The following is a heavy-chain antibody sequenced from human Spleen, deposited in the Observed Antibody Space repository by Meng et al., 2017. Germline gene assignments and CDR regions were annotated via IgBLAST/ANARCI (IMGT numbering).Heavy chain of an antibody. Sequence: QVQLQRGGAGLLKPSGTLSLPCAVYGGSFSGYYWNWIRQPPGKGLEWIGEINHSGSTNYNPSLESRATISVDTSQNNLSLKLSSVTAADSAVYYCARGPTTMAHDFDYWGQGTLVTVSS. CDR1: GGSFSGYY. D-gene: IGHD4-11*01. CDR2: INHSGST. V-gene: IGHV4-34*01. J-gene: IGHJ4*02. CDR3: ARGPTTMAHDFDY.